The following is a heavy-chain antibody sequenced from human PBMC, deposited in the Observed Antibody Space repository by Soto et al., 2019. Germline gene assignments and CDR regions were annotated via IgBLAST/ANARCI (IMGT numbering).Heavy chain of an antibody. V-gene: IGHV1-69*12. J-gene: IGHJ6*02. CDR3: ARFRSPYPSPRGATYYYGMDV. Sequence: QVQLVQSGAEVKKPGSSVKVSCKASGGTFSSYAISWVRQAPGQGLEWMGGIIPIFGTANYAQKFQGRVTITADESTSTAYMELTSLRSEDTAVYYCARFRSPYPSPRGATYYYGMDVWGQGTTVTVSS. CDR1: GGTFSSYA. CDR2: IIPIFGTA. D-gene: IGHD2-2*02.